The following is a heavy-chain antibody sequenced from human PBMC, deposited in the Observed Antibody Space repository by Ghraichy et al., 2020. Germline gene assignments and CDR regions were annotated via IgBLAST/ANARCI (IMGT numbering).Heavy chain of an antibody. CDR1: GFTVSNNY. D-gene: IGHD1/OR15-1a*01. J-gene: IGHJ5*02. CDR2: IYSGGST. V-gene: IGHV3-53*05. CDR3: AKLRGTTWFDP. Sequence: GGSLRLSCAASGFTVSNNYMSWARQAPGKGLEWVSIIYSGGSTYYADSVKGRFTISRDNSKNTLDLQMNSLRVEDTAVYYCAKLRGTTWFDPWGQGTLVTVSS.